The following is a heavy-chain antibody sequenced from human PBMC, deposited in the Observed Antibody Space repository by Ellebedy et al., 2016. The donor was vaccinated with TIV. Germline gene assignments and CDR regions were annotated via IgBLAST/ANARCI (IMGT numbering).Heavy chain of an antibody. CDR1: GYTFTSYY. J-gene: IGHJ6*02. CDR2: INPSGGST. CDR3: ARWVGGTYHHGYGLDI. Sequence: ASVKVSCKASGYTFTSYYMHWVRQAPGQGLEWMGIINPSGGSTSYAQKFQGRLAMTRDTSTRTVYMELSSLRFEDTAVYFCARWVGGTYHHGYGLDIWGQGTTVTVSS. V-gene: IGHV1-46*01. D-gene: IGHD1-26*01.